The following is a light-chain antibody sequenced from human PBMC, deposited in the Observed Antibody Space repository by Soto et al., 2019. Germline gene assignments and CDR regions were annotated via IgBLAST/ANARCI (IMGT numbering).Light chain of an antibody. CDR2: EVS. J-gene: IGLJ1*01. CDR3: CSYAGSSTYV. Sequence: QSALTQPASVSGSPGQSITISCTGTSSYVGSYNLVSWYQQHPGKAPKLMIYEVSKRPLWVSNRFSGSKSGNTASLTISGLKAEDEADYYCCSYAGSSTYVFGTGTKLTVL. CDR1: SSYVGSYNL. V-gene: IGLV2-23*02.